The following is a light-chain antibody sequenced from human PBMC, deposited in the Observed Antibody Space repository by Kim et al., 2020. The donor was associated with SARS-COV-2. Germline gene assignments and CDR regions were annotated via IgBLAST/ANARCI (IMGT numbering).Light chain of an antibody. CDR2: GTS. V-gene: IGKV3-20*01. CDR1: QRVADNH. J-gene: IGKJ2*01. Sequence: LSPGAIVILSCRASQRVADNHLAWFQQEPGQAPRLLIYGTSSRATGIPDRFSGSGSGTDFTLTISRLEPEDSAVYYCQQYDRPPYTFGQGTKLEI. CDR3: QQYDRPPYT.